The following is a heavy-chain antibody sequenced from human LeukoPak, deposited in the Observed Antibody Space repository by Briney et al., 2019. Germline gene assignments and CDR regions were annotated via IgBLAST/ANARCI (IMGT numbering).Heavy chain of an antibody. D-gene: IGHD3-10*01. V-gene: IGHV4-4*07. CDR2: IYSSGIT. CDR1: GGSISSYY. J-gene: IGHJ4*02. CDR3: ARDTWEGSGSYWAD. Sequence: SETLSLTCSVSGGSISSYYWSWIRRPAGKGLEWIGRIYSSGITNYSPSLKSRVTMSVDTSKNQFSLKLTSVTAADTAAYYCARDTWEGSGSYWADWGQGTLVTVSS.